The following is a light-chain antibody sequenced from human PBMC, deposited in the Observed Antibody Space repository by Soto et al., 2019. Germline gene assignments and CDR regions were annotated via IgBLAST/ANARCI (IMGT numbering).Light chain of an antibody. V-gene: IGKV3-11*01. CDR1: QSVSSN. J-gene: IGKJ1*01. CDR3: QQRSNWPT. Sequence: EIVLTQSPGTLSVSPVERATLSCRASQSVSSNLAWYQQKPGQAPRLLIYRATGIPARFSGSGSGTDFTLTISSLEPEDFAVYYCQQRSNWPTFGQGTKVDIK.